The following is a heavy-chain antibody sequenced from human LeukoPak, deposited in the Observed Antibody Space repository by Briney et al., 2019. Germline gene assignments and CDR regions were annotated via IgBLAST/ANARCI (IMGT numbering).Heavy chain of an antibody. Sequence: SETLSLTCAVYGGPFSAYYWSWIRQPPGKGLEWIGEINHSGNSNYNPSLKSRVTISVDTSKNQFSLKPSSVTGADTAIYYCARQGIRYGSESYYMRGWFDPWGQGTLVTVSS. V-gene: IGHV4-34*01. CDR3: ARQGIRYGSESYYMRGWFDP. D-gene: IGHD3-10*01. CDR1: GGPFSAYY. CDR2: INHSGNS. J-gene: IGHJ5*02.